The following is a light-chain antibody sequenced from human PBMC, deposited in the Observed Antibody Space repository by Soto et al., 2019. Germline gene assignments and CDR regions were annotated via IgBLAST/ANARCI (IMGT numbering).Light chain of an antibody. CDR3: QQFGSSLPWT. Sequence: EFVLTQSPGTLSLSPGERATLSCRAIQTVRNNYLAWYQQKPGQAPRLLIYGASSRATGIPDRFSGSGSGTDFTLTISRLEPEDFAVYYCQQFGSSLPWTFGQGTKVDIK. J-gene: IGKJ1*01. CDR1: QTVRNNY. CDR2: GAS. V-gene: IGKV3-20*01.